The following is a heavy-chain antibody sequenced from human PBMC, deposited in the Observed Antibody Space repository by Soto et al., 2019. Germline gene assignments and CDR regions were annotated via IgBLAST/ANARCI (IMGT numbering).Heavy chain of an antibody. CDR2: IGTAGDT. Sequence: GGSLRLSCAASGFTFSSYDMHWVRQATGKGLEWVSAIGTAGDTYYPGSVKGRFTISRENAKNSLYLQMNSLRAEDTAVYYCATKLLGGLSITMVRGVISFGMDVWGQGTTVTVSS. D-gene: IGHD3-10*01. CDR3: ATKLLGGLSITMVRGVISFGMDV. J-gene: IGHJ6*02. V-gene: IGHV3-13*01. CDR1: GFTFSSYD.